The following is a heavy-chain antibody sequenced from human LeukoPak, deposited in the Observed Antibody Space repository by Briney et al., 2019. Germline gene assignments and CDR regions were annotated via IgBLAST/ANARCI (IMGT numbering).Heavy chain of an antibody. Sequence: ASVKVSCKASGYTFTGYYMHWVRQAPGQGLEWMGWINPNSGGTNYAQKFQGRVTMTRDTSISTAYMELSRLRSDDTAVHYCARDLRGRSSSSDYWGQGTLVTVSS. J-gene: IGHJ4*02. D-gene: IGHD6-6*01. V-gene: IGHV1-2*02. CDR2: INPNSGGT. CDR3: ARDLRGRSSSSDY. CDR1: GYTFTGYY.